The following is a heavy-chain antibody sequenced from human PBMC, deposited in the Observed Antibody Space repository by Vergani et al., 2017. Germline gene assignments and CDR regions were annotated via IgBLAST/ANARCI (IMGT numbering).Heavy chain of an antibody. CDR2: ISYDGSNK. Sequence: QVQLVESGGDVVKPGRSLRLSCAASGFTFSSYGMHWVRQAPGKGLEWVAVISYDGSNKYDADSVKGRFTISRDNSKNTLYLQMNSLRAEDTAVYYCAKDGRYCSGGSCLKGYMDVWGKGTTVTVSS. CDR1: GFTFSSYG. J-gene: IGHJ6*03. CDR3: AKDGRYCSGGSCLKGYMDV. D-gene: IGHD2-15*01. V-gene: IGHV3-30*18.